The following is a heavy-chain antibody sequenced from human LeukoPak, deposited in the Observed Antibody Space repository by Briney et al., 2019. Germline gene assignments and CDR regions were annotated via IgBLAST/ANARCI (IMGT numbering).Heavy chain of an antibody. J-gene: IGHJ5*02. CDR1: GGSFSGYY. D-gene: IGHD5-12*01. V-gene: IGHV4-34*01. CDR2: INHSGST. CDR3: ARGRLRDWFDP. Sequence: SETLSLTCAVYGGSFSGYYWSWIRQPPGKGLEWIGEINHSGSTNYNPSLKSRVTISVDTSKNQFSLKLSSVTAADTAVYYCARGRLRDWFDPWGQGTPVTVSS.